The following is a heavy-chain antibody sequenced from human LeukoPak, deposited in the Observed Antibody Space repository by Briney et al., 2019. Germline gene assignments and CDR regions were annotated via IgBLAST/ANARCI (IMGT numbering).Heavy chain of an antibody. CDR3: AREVGITIPCCAFDI. D-gene: IGHD3-9*01. CDR1: GFAFSSYW. V-gene: IGHV3-21*01. CDR2: ISSSSSYI. Sequence: GGSLRLSCAASGFAFSSYWMHWVRQAPGKGLEWVSSISSSSSYIYYADSVKGRFTISRDNAKNSLYLQMSSLRAEDTAVYYCAREVGITIPCCAFDIWGQGTMVTVSS. J-gene: IGHJ3*02.